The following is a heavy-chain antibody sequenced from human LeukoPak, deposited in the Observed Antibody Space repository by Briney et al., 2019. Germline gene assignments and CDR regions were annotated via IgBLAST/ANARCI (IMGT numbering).Heavy chain of an antibody. CDR2: IYYSGST. V-gene: IGHV4-31*03. D-gene: IGHD3-22*01. J-gene: IGHJ4*02. CDR1: GGSISSGGYY. CDR3: ARASPQPDSSGYYYPFDY. Sequence: PSETLSLTCTVSGGSISSGGYYWSWIRQHPGKGLEWIGYIYYSGSTYYNPSLKSRVTISVDTSKIQFSLKLSSVTAADTAVYYCARASPQPDSSGYYYPFDYWGQGTLVTVSS.